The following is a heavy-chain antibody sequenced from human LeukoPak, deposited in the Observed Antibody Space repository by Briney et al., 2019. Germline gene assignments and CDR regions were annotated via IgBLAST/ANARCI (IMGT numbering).Heavy chain of an antibody. J-gene: IGHJ4*02. V-gene: IGHV4-34*01. CDR2: INHFGST. D-gene: IGHD3-16*01. CDR3: ARQYYGYSGGGLDY. CDR1: GGPFTGLF. Sequence: SETLSLTCVVNGGPFTGLFWSWIRQAPGKGLEWIGEINHFGSTNYSPSLKSRVTMSVDASKKQVFLNLSSVTAADTGVYYCARQYYGYSGGGLDYWGQGTLVTVSS.